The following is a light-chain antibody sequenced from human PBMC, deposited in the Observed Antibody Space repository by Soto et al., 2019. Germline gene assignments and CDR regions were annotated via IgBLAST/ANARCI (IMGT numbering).Light chain of an antibody. Sequence: QLVLTQSPSASASLGASVTLTCTLSSGHSSYAIAWHQQQPEKGPRYLMKLNSDGSHSKGDGIPDRFSGSSSGAERYLTSSSLQSEDEADYYCQTWGTGIRVFGGGTKLTVL. V-gene: IGLV4-69*01. CDR1: SGHSSYA. J-gene: IGLJ2*01. CDR2: LNSDGSH. CDR3: QTWGTGIRV.